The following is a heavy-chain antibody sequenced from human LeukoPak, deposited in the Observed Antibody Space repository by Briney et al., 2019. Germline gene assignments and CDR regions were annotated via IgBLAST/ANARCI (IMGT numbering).Heavy chain of an antibody. J-gene: IGHJ6*03. V-gene: IGHV4-39*07. CDR1: GGSISSSSYY. Sequence: SETLSLTCTVSGGSISSSSYYWGWIRQPPGKGLEWIGSIYYSGSTYYNPSLKSRVTISVDTSKNQFSLKLSSVTAADTAVYYCARWKGAAGTGRYYYYMDVWGKGTTVTVSS. D-gene: IGHD6-13*01. CDR3: ARWKGAAGTGRYYYYMDV. CDR2: IYYSGST.